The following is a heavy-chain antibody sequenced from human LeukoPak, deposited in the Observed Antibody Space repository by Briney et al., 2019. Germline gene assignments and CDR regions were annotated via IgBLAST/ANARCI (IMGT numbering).Heavy chain of an antibody. CDR1: GYSFTGYF. V-gene: IGHV1-2*02. D-gene: IGHD2/OR15-2a*01. J-gene: IGHJ4*02. CDR2: INPNNEYT. CDR3: AKNPYEYYFDY. Sequence: ASVKVSCKASGYSFTGYFIHWVRLAPGRGLEWMGWINPNNEYTNYAQKFQGRVTMTSDTSVSTAYMELSRLTSDDTAVYYCAKNPYEYYFDYWGQGTPVTVSS.